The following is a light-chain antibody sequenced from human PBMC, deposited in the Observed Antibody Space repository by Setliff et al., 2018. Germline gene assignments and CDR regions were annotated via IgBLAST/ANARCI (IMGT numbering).Light chain of an antibody. CDR3: SSYTSSNTDIYV. V-gene: IGLV2-14*01. CDR2: EVT. CDR1: SSDVGDYNY. Sequence: QSALTQPASVSGSPGQSITISCTGSSSDVGDYNYVSWYQQHPGKAPKLMIYEVTNRPSGVSNRFSGSKSGNTASLTTSGLQAEDEADYYCSSYTSSNTDIYVFGTGTKVTVL. J-gene: IGLJ1*01.